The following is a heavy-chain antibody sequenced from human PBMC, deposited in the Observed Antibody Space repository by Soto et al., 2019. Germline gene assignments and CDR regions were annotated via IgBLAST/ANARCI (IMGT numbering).Heavy chain of an antibody. D-gene: IGHD3-22*01. V-gene: IGHV1-2*02. CDR3: ARAPPPYYDSSGYHFDY. J-gene: IGHJ4*02. CDR1: GYTFTGYN. CDR2: INPNSGGT. Sequence: SVKVSCKASGYTFTGYNIHWVLQALGEGLEWMGWINPNSGGTNYAQKFQGRVTMTRDTSISTAYMELSRLRSDDTAVYYRARAPPPYYDSSGYHFDYWGQGTLVTDSS.